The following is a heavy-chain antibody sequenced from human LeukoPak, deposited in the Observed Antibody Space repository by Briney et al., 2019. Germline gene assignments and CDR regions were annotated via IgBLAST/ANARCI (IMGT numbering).Heavy chain of an antibody. CDR1: GYSISSGYY. CDR3: ARVTGYMIEDYFDY. Sequence: SETLSLTCTVSGYSISSGYYWGWIRQPPGKGLGGFGSIYHSGSTYYNPSLKSRVTISVDTSKNQFSLRLRSVTAADTAVYYCARVTGYMIEDYFDYWGQGTLVTVSS. V-gene: IGHV4-38-2*02. J-gene: IGHJ4*02. D-gene: IGHD3-22*01. CDR2: IYHSGST.